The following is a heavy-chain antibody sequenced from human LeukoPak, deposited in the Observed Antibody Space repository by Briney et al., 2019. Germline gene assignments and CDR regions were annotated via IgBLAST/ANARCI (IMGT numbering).Heavy chain of an antibody. CDR1: GGSFSGYY. J-gene: IGHJ3*02. CDR2: INHSGST. Sequence: SETLSLTCAVYGGSFSGYYWSWIRQPPGKGLEWIGEINHSGSTNYNPSLKSRVTISVDTSKNQFSLKLSSVTAADTAVYYCARVRAYYDSSPQAFDIWGQGTMVTVSS. V-gene: IGHV4-34*01. CDR3: ARVRAYYDSSPQAFDI. D-gene: IGHD3-22*01.